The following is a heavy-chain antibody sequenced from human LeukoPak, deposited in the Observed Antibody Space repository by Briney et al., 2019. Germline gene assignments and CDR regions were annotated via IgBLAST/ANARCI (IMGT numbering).Heavy chain of an antibody. CDR2: ISSSSSTI. J-gene: IGHJ4*02. CDR1: GFTFSSYS. V-gene: IGHV3-48*04. Sequence: GGSLRLSCAASGFTFSSYSMNWVRQAPGKGLEWVSYISSSSSTIYYADSVKGRFTISRDNAKNSLYLQMNSLRAEDTALYYCAKDMGGAAAGKGFDYWGQGTLVTVSS. CDR3: AKDMGGAAAGKGFDY. D-gene: IGHD6-13*01.